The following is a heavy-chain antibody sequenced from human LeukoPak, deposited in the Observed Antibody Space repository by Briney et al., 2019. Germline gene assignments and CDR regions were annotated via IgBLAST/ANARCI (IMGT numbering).Heavy chain of an antibody. CDR2: ISYDGSNK. J-gene: IGHJ3*02. D-gene: IGHD2-2*01. CDR3: AGHCSSTSCPRGDDAFDI. Sequence: GGSLRPSCAASGFTFSSYGMHWVRQAPGKGLEWVAVISYDGSNKYYADSVKGRFTISRGNSKNTLYLQMNSLRAEDTAVYYCAGHCSSTSCPRGDDAFDIWGQGTMVTVSS. CDR1: GFTFSSYG. V-gene: IGHV3-30*03.